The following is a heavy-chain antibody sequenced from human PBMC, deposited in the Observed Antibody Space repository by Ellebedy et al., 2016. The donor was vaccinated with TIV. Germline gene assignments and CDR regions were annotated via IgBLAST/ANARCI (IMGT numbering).Heavy chain of an antibody. D-gene: IGHD3-3*01. V-gene: IGHV5-10-1*01. CDR1: GYSFTSYW. Sequence: GESLKISCEGSGYSFTSYWISWVRQMPGKGLEWMGRIDPSDSYTNYSPSFQGHVPISADKSISTAYPQWSSLKASDTAMYYCARHGGLYDYYGMDVWGQGTTVTVSS. CDR2: IDPSDSYT. J-gene: IGHJ6*02. CDR3: ARHGGLYDYYGMDV.